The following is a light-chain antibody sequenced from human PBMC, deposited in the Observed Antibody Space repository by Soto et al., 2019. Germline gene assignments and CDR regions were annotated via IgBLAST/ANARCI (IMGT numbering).Light chain of an antibody. Sequence: QSALTQPPSASGSPGQSVTISCTGTSSDVGGYNYVSWYQQHPGKVPKLMIYEVTKRPSGVPDRFSGSKSGNTASLTVSGLQAEDEADYYCNSYAGSPPLVFGGGTKLTVL. CDR2: EVT. CDR3: NSYAGSPPLV. V-gene: IGLV2-8*01. J-gene: IGLJ3*02. CDR1: SSDVGGYNY.